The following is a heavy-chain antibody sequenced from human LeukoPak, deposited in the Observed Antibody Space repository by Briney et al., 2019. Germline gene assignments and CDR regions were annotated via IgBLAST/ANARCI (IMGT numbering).Heavy chain of an antibody. V-gene: IGHV4-39*01. CDR3: ARQGGQLATFDY. D-gene: IGHD6-6*01. CDR2: IYYSGST. J-gene: IGHJ4*02. CDR1: GGSISSSSYY. Sequence: SETLSFTCTVSGGSISSSSYYWGWIRQPPGKGLEWIGSIYYSGSTYYNPSLKSRVTISVDTSKNQFSLKLSSVTAADTAVYYCARQGGQLATFDYWGQGTLVTVSS.